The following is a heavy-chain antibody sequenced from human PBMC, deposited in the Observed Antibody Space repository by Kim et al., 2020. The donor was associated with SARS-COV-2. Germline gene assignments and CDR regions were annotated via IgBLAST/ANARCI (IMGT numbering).Heavy chain of an antibody. CDR3: ARMGDY. Sequence: PIFGIANYAQKFQGRVTITADKSTSTAYMELSSLRSEDTAVYYCARMGDYWGQGTLVTVSS. V-gene: IGHV1-69*17. D-gene: IGHD1-26*01. CDR2: PIFGIA. J-gene: IGHJ4*02.